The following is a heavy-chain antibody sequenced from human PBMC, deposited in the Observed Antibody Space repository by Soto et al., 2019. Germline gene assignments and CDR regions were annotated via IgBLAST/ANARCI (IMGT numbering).Heavy chain of an antibody. CDR1: GGSISSSSYY. Sequence: KTSETLSLTCTVSGGSISSSSYYWGWIRQPPGKGLEWIGSIYYSGSTYYNPSLKSRVTISVDTSKNQFSLKLSSVTAADTAVYYCARHGPPDYDFWSGYPNYYGNDVWGQGTTVTVSS. D-gene: IGHD3-3*01. CDR3: ARHGPPDYDFWSGYPNYYGNDV. CDR2: IYYSGST. V-gene: IGHV4-39*01. J-gene: IGHJ6*02.